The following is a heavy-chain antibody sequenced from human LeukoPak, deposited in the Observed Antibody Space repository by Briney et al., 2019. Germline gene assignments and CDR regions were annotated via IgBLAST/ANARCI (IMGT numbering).Heavy chain of an antibody. CDR2: ISGSGGST. Sequence: GGSLRLSCAASGSTLSSYAMSWVRQAPGKGLEWVSAISGSGGSTYYADSVKGRFTISRDNSKNTLYLQMNSLRAEDTAVYYCAKRTPSTVVTHYFDYWGQGTLVTVSS. CDR3: AKRTPSTVVTHYFDY. CDR1: GSTLSSYA. D-gene: IGHD4-23*01. V-gene: IGHV3-23*01. J-gene: IGHJ4*02.